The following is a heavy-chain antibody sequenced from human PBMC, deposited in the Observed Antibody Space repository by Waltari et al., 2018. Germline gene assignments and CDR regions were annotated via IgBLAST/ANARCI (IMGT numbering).Heavy chain of an antibody. CDR1: GGSISSSSYY. J-gene: IGHJ4*02. D-gene: IGHD1-26*01. Sequence: QLQLQESGPGLVKPSETLSLTCTVSGGSISSSSYYWGWIRQPPGKGLEWIGSIYYSGSTYYNPSLKSRVTISVDTSKNQFSLKLSSVTAADTAVYYCARDHVGGRIYFDYWGQGTLVTVSS. CDR3: ARDHVGGRIYFDY. V-gene: IGHV4-39*02. CDR2: IYYSGST.